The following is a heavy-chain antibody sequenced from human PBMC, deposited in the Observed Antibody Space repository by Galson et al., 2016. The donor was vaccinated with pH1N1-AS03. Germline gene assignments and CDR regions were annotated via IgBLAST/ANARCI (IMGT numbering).Heavy chain of an antibody. CDR2: ISHSGNT. CDR1: GYSISSGFH. D-gene: IGHD1-26*01. Sequence: TLSLTCAVSGYSISSGFHWAWVRQPPSKGLEWIGTISHSGNTCYNPSLKSRVTMSVDTSKNQFSLKLSSVTAADAAVYYCARFSGSYQFDYWGQGTLVTVSS. V-gene: IGHV4-38-2*01. CDR3: ARFSGSYQFDY. J-gene: IGHJ4*02.